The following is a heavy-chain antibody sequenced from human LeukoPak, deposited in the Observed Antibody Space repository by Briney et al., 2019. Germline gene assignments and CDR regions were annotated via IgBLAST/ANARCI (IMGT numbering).Heavy chain of an antibody. Sequence: GGSLRLSCAASGFTFSSYAMSWVRQAPGKGLERVSAITGSGGSTYYADSVKGRFTISRDNSKNTLYVQMNSLRAEDTAVYYCATERNWVFDYWGQGTLVTVSS. J-gene: IGHJ4*02. V-gene: IGHV3-23*01. CDR1: GFTFSSYA. D-gene: IGHD7-27*01. CDR3: ATERNWVFDY. CDR2: ITGSGGST.